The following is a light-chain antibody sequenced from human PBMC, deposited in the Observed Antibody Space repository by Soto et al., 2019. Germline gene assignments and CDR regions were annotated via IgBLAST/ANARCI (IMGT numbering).Light chain of an antibody. V-gene: IGKV3-15*01. J-gene: IGKJ4*01. CDR1: QSVRSN. CDR3: QQDNKWPLT. CDR2: GAS. Sequence: ETVMTQSPASLSMSPGEGVTLSCRASQSVRSNLAWYQQRLGQAPRLLIYGASTRAADIPARFSGSGSGAEFTLTISSLQSEEFAFSYCQQDNKWPLTFGGGNKV.